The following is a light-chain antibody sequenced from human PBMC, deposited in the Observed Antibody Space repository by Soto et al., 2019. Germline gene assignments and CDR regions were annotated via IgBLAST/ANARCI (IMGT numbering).Light chain of an antibody. J-gene: IGLJ1*01. CDR2: DVS. CDR3: SSYTSSSTPLYV. V-gene: IGLV2-14*01. CDR1: SSDVGGYNY. Sequence: HSALTQPASVSGSPGQSITISCTGTSSDVGGYNYVSWYQQHPGKAPKLMIYDVSNRPSGVSNRFSGSKSGNTASLTISGLHAEDEADYYCSSYTSSSTPLYVFGTGTKLTVL.